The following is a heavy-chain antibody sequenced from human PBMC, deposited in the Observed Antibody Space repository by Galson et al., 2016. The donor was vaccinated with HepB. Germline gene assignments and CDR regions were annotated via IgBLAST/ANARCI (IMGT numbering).Heavy chain of an antibody. Sequence: TLSLTCTVSGDSISSDGYYWSWIRQPAGKGLEWLGRIYTTGTTSYSPSLKSRIAVSLDTSKNQFSLKLTSVTAADTAVYFCTRADPYFYYGLDVWGKGTTVTVSS. CDR1: GDSISSDGYY. CDR3: TRADPYFYYGLDV. CDR2: IYTTGTT. J-gene: IGHJ6*04. V-gene: IGHV4-61*02.